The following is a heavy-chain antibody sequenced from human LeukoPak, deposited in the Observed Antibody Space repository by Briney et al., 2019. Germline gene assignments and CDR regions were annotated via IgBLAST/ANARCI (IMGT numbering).Heavy chain of an antibody. J-gene: IGHJ4*02. CDR3: ATAVARYFDWLLSY. Sequence: ASVKVSCKVSGYTLTELSMHWVRQAPGKGLEGMGGFDPEDGETIYAHKFHGRVTMNEDTSTDTAYMELSSLRSEHTAVYYCATAVARYFDWLLSYWGQGPLVTVSS. CDR2: FDPEDGET. D-gene: IGHD3-9*01. V-gene: IGHV1-24*01. CDR1: GYTLTELS.